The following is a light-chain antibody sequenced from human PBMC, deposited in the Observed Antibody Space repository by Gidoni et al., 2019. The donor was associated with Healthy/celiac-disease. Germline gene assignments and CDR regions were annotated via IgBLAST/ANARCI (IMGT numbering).Light chain of an antibody. Sequence: DIVMTQSPASLAVSLGERANINCKASQSVLYRSNNKNYLAWYQQKPGQPPKLLIYWSSTRESGVPDRFRGSGSGTDFTLTISSLKAEEGAVYYCQQYYSTPRTFXQXTKVEIK. CDR1: QSVLYRSNNKNY. V-gene: IGKV4-1*01. CDR3: QQYYSTPRT. CDR2: WSS. J-gene: IGKJ1*01.